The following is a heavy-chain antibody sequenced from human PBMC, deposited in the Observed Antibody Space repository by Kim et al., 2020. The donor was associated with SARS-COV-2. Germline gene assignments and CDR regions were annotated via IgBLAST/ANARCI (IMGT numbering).Heavy chain of an antibody. J-gene: IGHJ4*02. V-gene: IGHV3-11*06. Sequence: YADSVKGRFTISRDNAKNSLYLQMNSLRAEDTAVYYCARLPLTGWVRFDYWGQGTLVTVSS. D-gene: IGHD1-26*01. CDR3: ARLPLTGWVRFDY.